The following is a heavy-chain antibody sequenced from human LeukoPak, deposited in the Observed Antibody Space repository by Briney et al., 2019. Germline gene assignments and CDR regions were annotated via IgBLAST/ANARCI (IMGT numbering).Heavy chain of an antibody. Sequence: GASVKVSCKASGGTFSSYAISWVRQAPGQGLEWMGGIIPIFGTANYAQKFQGRVTITADKSTSTAYMELSSLRSEDTAVYYCARLTGDSSGWYRTPNWFDPWGQGTLVTVSS. CDR1: GGTFSSYA. CDR3: ARLTGDSSGWYRTPNWFDP. D-gene: IGHD6-19*01. V-gene: IGHV1-69*06. CDR2: IIPIFGTA. J-gene: IGHJ5*02.